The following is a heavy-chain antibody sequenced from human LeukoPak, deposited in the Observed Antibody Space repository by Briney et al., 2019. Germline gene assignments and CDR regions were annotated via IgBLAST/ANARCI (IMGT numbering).Heavy chain of an antibody. J-gene: IGHJ5*02. D-gene: IGHD3-9*01. CDR3: ATRYYDILTGPRFDP. V-gene: IGHV4-30-4*08. CDR1: GGSISSGDYY. Sequence: PSETLSLTCTVSGGSISSGDYYWSWIRQPLGKGLEWIGYIYYSGSTYYNPSLKSRVTISVDTSKNQFSLKLSSVTAADTAVYYCATRYYDILTGPRFDPWGQGTLVTVSS. CDR2: IYYSGST.